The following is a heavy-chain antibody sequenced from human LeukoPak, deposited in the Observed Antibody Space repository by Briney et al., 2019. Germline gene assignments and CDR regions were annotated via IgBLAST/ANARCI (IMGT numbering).Heavy chain of an antibody. D-gene: IGHD2-2*01. CDR2: ISYDGSNK. V-gene: IGHV3-30-3*01. Sequence: GRSLRLSCAASGFTFSSYAMHWVRQAPGKGLEWVAVISYDGSNKYYADSVKGRFTISRDNSKNTLYLQMNSLRAEDTAVYYCARGALGYCSSTSCFPDFDGFDYWGQGTLVTVSS. J-gene: IGHJ4*02. CDR3: ARGALGYCSSTSCFPDFDGFDY. CDR1: GFTFSSYA.